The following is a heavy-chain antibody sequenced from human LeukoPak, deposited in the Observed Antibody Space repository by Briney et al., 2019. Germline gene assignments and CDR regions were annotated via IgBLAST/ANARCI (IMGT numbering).Heavy chain of an antibody. J-gene: IGHJ4*02. V-gene: IGHV4-34*01. Sequence: SQTLSLTCAVYGGSFSGYYWSWIRQPPGKGLEWIGEINHSGSTNYNPSLKSRVTISVDTSKNQFSLKLSSVTAADTAVYYCAREGPGRPPYFDYWGQGTLVTVSS. CDR1: GGSFSGYY. CDR2: INHSGST. CDR3: AREGPGRPPYFDY.